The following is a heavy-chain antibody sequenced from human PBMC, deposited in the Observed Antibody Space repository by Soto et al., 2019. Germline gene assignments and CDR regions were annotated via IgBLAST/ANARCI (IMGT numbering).Heavy chain of an antibody. CDR2: IYYSGST. Sequence: PSETLSLTCTVSGGSISSSSYYWGWIRQPPGKGLEWIGSIYYSGSTYYNPSLKSRVTISVDTSKNQFSLKLSSVTAADTAVYYCARRTMVRGVIGYYYYGMDVWGQGTTVTVSS. V-gene: IGHV4-39*01. J-gene: IGHJ6*02. D-gene: IGHD3-10*01. CDR3: ARRTMVRGVIGYYYYGMDV. CDR1: GGSISSSSYY.